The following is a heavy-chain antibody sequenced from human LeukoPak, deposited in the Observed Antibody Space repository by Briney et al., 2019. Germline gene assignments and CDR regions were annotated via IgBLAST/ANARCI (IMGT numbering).Heavy chain of an antibody. CDR1: GFTFSSYW. Sequence: GGSLRLSCAASGFTFSSYWMSWVRQAPGKGLEWVANIKQDGSEKYYVDSVKGRFTISRDNAKNSLYLQMNSLRAEDTAVYYCARDKRTARGVIRLLAYYGMDVWGQGTTVTVSS. CDR2: IKQDGSEK. D-gene: IGHD3-10*01. CDR3: ARDKRTARGVIRLLAYYGMDV. J-gene: IGHJ6*02. V-gene: IGHV3-7*01.